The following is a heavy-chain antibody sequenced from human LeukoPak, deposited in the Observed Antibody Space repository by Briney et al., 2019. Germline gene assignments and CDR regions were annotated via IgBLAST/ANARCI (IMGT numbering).Heavy chain of an antibody. CDR2: INPNSGGT. Sequence: GASVKVSCKASGYTFTGYYMHWVRQAPGQGLEWMGRINPNSGGTNYAQKFQGRVTMTRDTSISTAYMELSRLRSDDTAVYYCARVYDSSSVYFDYWGQGTLVTVSS. CDR3: ARVYDSSSVYFDY. CDR1: GYTFTGYY. J-gene: IGHJ4*02. D-gene: IGHD3-22*01. V-gene: IGHV1-2*06.